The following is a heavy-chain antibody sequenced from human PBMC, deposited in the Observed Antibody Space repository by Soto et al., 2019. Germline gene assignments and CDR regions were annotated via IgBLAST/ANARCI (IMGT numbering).Heavy chain of an antibody. CDR2: INQDGSEK. CDR1: GFTFRSYC. J-gene: IGHJ4*02. D-gene: IGHD2-15*01. V-gene: IGHV3-7*05. CDR3: ARDRRFCSGGICYSSYFDY. Sequence: PGGSLRLSCPSSGFTFRSYCMTWVRQTPGKGLEWVASINQDGSEKYYVDSVKGRFTISRDNAESSLYLQMNSLRAEDTAVYYCARDRRFCSGGICYSSYFDYWGQGALVTVSS.